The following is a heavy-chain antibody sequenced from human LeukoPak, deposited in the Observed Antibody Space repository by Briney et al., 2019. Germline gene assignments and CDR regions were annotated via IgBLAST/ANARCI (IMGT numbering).Heavy chain of an antibody. CDR2: INPNSGGT. D-gene: IGHD3-10*01. J-gene: IGHJ6*02. V-gene: IGHV1-2*02. CDR3: ARVLSSAMVRGVMNYYYGMDV. CDR1: GYTFTGYY. Sequence: ASVKVSCKATGYTFTGYYMHWVRQAPGQGLEWMGWINPNSGGTNYVQKFQGRVTMTRDTSISTACMELSRLRSDDTAVYYCARVLSSAMVRGVMNYYYGMDVWGQGTTVTVSS.